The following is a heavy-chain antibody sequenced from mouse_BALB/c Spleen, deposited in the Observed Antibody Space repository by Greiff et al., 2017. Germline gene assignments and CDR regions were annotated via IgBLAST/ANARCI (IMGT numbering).Heavy chain of an antibody. D-gene: IGHD2-4*01. CDR3: AGNYDYDYAMDY. CDR2: ISYSGST. J-gene: IGHJ4*01. CDR1: GYSITSDYA. V-gene: IGHV3-2*02. Sequence: EVKLVESGPGLVKPSQSLSLTCTVTGYSITSDYAWNWIRQFPGNKLEWMGYISYSGSTSYNPSLKSRISITRDTSKNQFFLQLNSVTTEDTATYYCAGNYDYDYAMDYWGQGTSVTVSS.